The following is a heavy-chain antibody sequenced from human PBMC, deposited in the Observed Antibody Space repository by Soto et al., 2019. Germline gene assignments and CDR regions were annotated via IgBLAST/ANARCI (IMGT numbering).Heavy chain of an antibody. Sequence: TLSLTCHVSGGSISSGGYYWSWIRQHPGKGLEWIGYIYYSGSTYYNPSLKSRVTISVDTSKNQFSLKLSSVTAADTAVYYCARDLAVAGPFDYWGQGTLVTVSS. CDR2: IYYSGST. D-gene: IGHD6-19*01. CDR3: ARDLAVAGPFDY. V-gene: IGHV4-31*03. CDR1: GGSISSGGYY. J-gene: IGHJ4*02.